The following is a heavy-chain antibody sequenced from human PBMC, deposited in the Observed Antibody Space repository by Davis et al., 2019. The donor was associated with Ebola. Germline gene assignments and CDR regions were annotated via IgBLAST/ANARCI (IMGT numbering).Heavy chain of an antibody. V-gene: IGHV3-21*01. Sequence: PGGSLRLSCAASGFTFNSFAMSWVRQAPGKGLEWVSSISESGTATYYADAVKGRFAISRDNAKNSLYLQMNSLRVDDTAVYYCVRGGSRGGDYWGQGTLATVSS. D-gene: IGHD3-16*01. CDR3: VRGGSRGGDY. CDR2: ISESGTAT. J-gene: IGHJ4*02. CDR1: GFTFNSFA.